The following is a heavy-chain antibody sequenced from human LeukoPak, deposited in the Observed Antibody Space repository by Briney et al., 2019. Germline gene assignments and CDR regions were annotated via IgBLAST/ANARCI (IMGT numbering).Heavy chain of an antibody. J-gene: IGHJ4*02. D-gene: IGHD5-12*01. CDR1: GYTFTGYH. Sequence: ASVKVSCKASGYTFTGYHMHWVRQAPGQRLEWMGWINAGNGNTKYSQKFQGRVTITRDTSASTAYMELSSLRSEDTAVYYCARVLRGYSGYECGYWGQGTLVTVSS. V-gene: IGHV1-3*01. CDR2: INAGNGNT. CDR3: ARVLRGYSGYECGY.